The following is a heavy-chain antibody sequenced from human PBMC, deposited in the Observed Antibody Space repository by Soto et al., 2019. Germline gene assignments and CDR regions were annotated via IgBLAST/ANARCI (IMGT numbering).Heavy chain of an antibody. Sequence: SQTLSLTCAISGDSVSSNTASWNWIRQSPSRGLECLGRTYFRSKWYNDYAVSVKSRIIINQDTSNNQFSLQLNSVTPEDTAVYFCAKGDNLGPKTGYAFDPWGQGIMVTV. CDR2: TYFRSKWYN. D-gene: IGHD5-12*01. CDR3: AKGDNLGPKTGYAFDP. CDR1: GDSVSSNTAS. J-gene: IGHJ5*02. V-gene: IGHV6-1*01.